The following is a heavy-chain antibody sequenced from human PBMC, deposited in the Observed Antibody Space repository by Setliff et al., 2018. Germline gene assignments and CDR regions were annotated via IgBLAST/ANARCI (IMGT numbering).Heavy chain of an antibody. V-gene: IGHV4-61*09. CDR2: IYTTWST. CDR1: GDSISSRRNY. CDR3: ARSRTIAVKGGVFAV. D-gene: IGHD6-19*01. J-gene: IGHJ2*01. Sequence: PSETLSLTCTVSGDSISSRRNYWGWFRQPAGKGLEWIGQIYTTWSTNYNPSLRSRVTISLDPSENQFSLELSSVAAADTAVYYCARSRTIAVKGGVFAVWGRGTLVTVS.